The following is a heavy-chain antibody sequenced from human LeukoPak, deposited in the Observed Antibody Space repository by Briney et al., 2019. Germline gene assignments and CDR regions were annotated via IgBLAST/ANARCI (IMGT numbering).Heavy chain of an antibody. Sequence: ETLSLTCTVSGGSISNYYWSLLRQPPGKGVGVVGINHKSGSTNYKPTLKGGVTIHVDTSINQFSLQLSPVTAADTAVYYCARELRSGWHNWFDTWGQGALGTVSS. D-gene: IGHD6-19*01. CDR1: GGSISNYY. J-gene: IGHJ5*02. V-gene: IGHV4-59*01. CDR3: ARELRSGWHNWFDT. CDR2: NHKSGST.